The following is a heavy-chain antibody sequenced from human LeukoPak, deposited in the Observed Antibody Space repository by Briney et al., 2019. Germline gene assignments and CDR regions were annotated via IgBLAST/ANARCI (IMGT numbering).Heavy chain of an antibody. Sequence: PGGPLRLSCAASGFTFSSYGMQWVPQAPGKGLDWMAVISFDGRKKFFVDSVKGRVTISRDNSKSTLYLEIHSLRPEDTALYYCAKDSKHSGTYDYGVEASLDLWGRGVPVTVS. J-gene: IGHJ2*01. CDR2: ISFDGRKK. CDR3: AKDSKHSGTYDYGVEASLDL. CDR1: GFTFSSYG. D-gene: IGHD4/OR15-4a*01. V-gene: IGHV3-30*18.